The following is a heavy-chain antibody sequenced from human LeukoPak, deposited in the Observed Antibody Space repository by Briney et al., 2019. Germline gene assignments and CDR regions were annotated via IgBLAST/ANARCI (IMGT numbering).Heavy chain of an antibody. D-gene: IGHD3-22*01. Sequence: GGSLRLSCAASGFTLSYYGMHWVRQAPGKGLEWVALIWSDGSNENYAGSVTGRFTISRDTSRNTLYLQMHSLRAEDTAVYYCARDADTSGSYWYFDLWGRGTQVTVSS. CDR2: IWSDGSNE. CDR3: ARDADTSGSYWYFDL. CDR1: GFTLSYYG. J-gene: IGHJ2*01. V-gene: IGHV3-33*01.